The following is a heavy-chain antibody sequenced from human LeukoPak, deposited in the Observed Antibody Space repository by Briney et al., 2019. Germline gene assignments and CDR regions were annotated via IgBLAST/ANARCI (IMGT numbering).Heavy chain of an antibody. CDR1: GGSISSYY. V-gene: IGHV4-4*07. J-gene: IGHJ4*02. D-gene: IGHD1-1*01. CDR3: GRGGQLHNDSPFDY. CDR2: IYTSGST. Sequence: SETLSLTCTVSGGSISSYYWSWIRQPAGKGLEWIGRIYTSGSTNYNPSLKSRVTMSVDTSKNQFSLKLSSVTAADTAVYYCGRGGQLHNDSPFDYWAQGPLVTASS.